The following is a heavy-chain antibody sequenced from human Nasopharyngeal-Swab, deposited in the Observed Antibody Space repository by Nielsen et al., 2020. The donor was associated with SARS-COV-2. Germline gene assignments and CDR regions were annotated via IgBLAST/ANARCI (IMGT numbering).Heavy chain of an antibody. D-gene: IGHD3-22*01. J-gene: IGHJ5*02. CDR2: IIPIFGTA. Sequence: SLKVSCKASGGTFSSYAISWVRQAPGQGLEWMGGIIPIFGTANYAQKFQGRVTITADESTSTAYMELSSLRSEDTAVYYCARAPPGYYDSSGYARFDPWGQGTLVTV. CDR3: ARAPPGYYDSSGYARFDP. CDR1: GGTFSSYA. V-gene: IGHV1-69*13.